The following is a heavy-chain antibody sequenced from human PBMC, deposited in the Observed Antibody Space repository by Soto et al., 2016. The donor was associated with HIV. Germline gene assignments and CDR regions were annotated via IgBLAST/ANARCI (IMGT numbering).Heavy chain of an antibody. V-gene: IGHV3-66*01. CDR3: ARDIAAAATNYYYGMDV. CDR2: IYSGGST. D-gene: IGHD6-13*01. CDR1: GFAVSSNY. J-gene: IGHJ6*02. Sequence: EVQLVESGGGLVQPGGSLRLSCAASGFAVSSNYMSWVRPAPGKGLEWVSVIYSGGSTYYADSVKGRFTISRDNSKNTLYLQMNSLRAEDTAVYYCARDIAAAATNYYYGMDVWGQGTTVTVSS.